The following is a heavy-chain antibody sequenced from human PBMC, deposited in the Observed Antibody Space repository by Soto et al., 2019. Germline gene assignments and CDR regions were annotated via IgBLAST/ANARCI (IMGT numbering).Heavy chain of an antibody. CDR1: GFTFSSYG. D-gene: IGHD1-26*01. J-gene: IGHJ4*02. CDR3: AKNELVGYSLPIVFDY. Sequence: GGSLRLSCAASGFTFSSYGMSWVRQAPGKGLEWVSGISGSGDSTYYADSVKGRSTISRDNSENTLYLQMSSLSAEDTALYYCAKNELVGYSLPIVFDYWGQGTLVTVSS. CDR2: ISGSGDST. V-gene: IGHV3-23*01.